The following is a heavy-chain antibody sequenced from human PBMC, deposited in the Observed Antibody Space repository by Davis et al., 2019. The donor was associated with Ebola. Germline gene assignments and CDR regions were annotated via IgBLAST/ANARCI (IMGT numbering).Heavy chain of an antibody. V-gene: IGHV3-74*01. D-gene: IGHD3-16*01. Sequence: GSLKIPCSAPGFNFSSYWMHWVRQAPGKGLVWVSRINSDGIRTSYADSVKGRFTITRDNAKNTLYLQMNSLRAEDTAVYYCAKSTVGVPPKGCFDSWGQGTVVTVSS. CDR1: GFNFSSYW. J-gene: IGHJ4*02. CDR2: INSDGIRT. CDR3: AKSTVGVPPKGCFDS.